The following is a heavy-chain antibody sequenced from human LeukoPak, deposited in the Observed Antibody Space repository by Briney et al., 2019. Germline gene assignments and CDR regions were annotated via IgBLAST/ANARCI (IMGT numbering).Heavy chain of an antibody. J-gene: IGHJ6*02. CDR3: ARGHYYGMDV. CDR1: GFTFSSYA. Sequence: GGSLRLSCAASGFTFSSYAMSWVRQAPGKGLEWVSAISGSGDNTYYADSVKGRFTISRDNAKNTLYLQMNSLRAEDTAVYYCARGHYYGMDVWGQGTTVTVSS. V-gene: IGHV3-23*01. CDR2: ISGSGDNT.